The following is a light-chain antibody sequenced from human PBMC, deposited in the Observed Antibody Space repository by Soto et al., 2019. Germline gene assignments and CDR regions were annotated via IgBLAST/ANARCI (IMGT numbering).Light chain of an antibody. V-gene: IGLV1-40*01. CDR3: QSYDRGLTAYV. CDR1: SSNIGAGYE. Sequence: QSVLTQPPSVSGAPGQRVTISCTGTSSNIGAGYEVHWYHQLPGTAPKFLVSGNDNRPSGVPDRLSASKSGTSGSLAITDLPAEDEGHYYCQSYDRGLTAYVFGTGTKLTVL. J-gene: IGLJ1*01. CDR2: GND.